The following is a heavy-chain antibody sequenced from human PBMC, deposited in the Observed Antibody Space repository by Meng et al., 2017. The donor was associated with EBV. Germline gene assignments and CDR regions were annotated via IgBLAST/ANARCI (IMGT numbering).Heavy chain of an antibody. J-gene: IGHJ6*02. CDR3: ARGVSYGDYEGPYNGMDV. CDR2: IYYSGST. Sequence: VPTPQGGAGILKAAGTLSLTCAGNGGSFSCYYWSWIRQPPGKGLEWIGDIYYSGSTNYNPSLKSRVTMSVDTSNNSFSLKLSSVTTADTAVYYCARGVSYGDYEGPYNGMDVWDQGTTVTVSS. V-gene: IGHV4-34*02. CDR1: GGSFSCYY. D-gene: IGHD4-17*01.